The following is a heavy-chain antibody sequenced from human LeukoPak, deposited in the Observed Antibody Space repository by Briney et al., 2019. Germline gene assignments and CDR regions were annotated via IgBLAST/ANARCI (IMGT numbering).Heavy chain of an antibody. CDR2: IYSSGST. V-gene: IGHV4-59*01. CDR3: ARHPSLYRSTIDY. D-gene: IGHD6-13*01. J-gene: IGHJ4*02. Sequence: SETLSLTCTVSGGSISNYYWSWIRQPPGKGLEWIGFIYSSGSTTYNPSLKSRVTISVDTSKNQFALMLSSVTAADTAVYYCARHPSLYRSTIDYWGQGTLVSVSS. CDR1: GGSISNYY.